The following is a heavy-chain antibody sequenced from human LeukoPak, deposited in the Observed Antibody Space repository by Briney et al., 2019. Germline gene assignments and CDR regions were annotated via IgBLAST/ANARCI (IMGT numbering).Heavy chain of an antibody. Sequence: GASVKVSCKASGYTFTSYAMHWVRQAPGQRLGWMGWINAGNGNTKYSQKFQGRVTITRDTSASTAYMELSSLRSEDTAVYYCAGDKWSTTVTSYWFDPWGQGTLVTVSS. D-gene: IGHD4-17*01. CDR3: AGDKWSTTVTSYWFDP. CDR1: GYTFTSYA. V-gene: IGHV1-3*01. J-gene: IGHJ5*02. CDR2: INAGNGNT.